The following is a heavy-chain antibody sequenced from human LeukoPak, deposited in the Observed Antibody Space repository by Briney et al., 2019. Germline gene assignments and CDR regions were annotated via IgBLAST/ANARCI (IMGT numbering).Heavy chain of an antibody. V-gene: IGHV1-8*03. D-gene: IGHD6-13*01. J-gene: IGHJ4*02. Sequence: WASVKVSCKASGYTFTSYDINWVRQATGQGLEWMGWMNPNSGNTGYAQKFQGRVTITRNTSISTAYMELSSLRSEDTAVYYCARYIAAAGKFDYWGQGTLVTVSS. CDR3: ARYIAAAGKFDY. CDR1: GYTFTSYD. CDR2: MNPNSGNT.